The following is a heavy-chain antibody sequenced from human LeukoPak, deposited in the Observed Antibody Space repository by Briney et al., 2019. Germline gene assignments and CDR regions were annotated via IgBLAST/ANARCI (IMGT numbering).Heavy chain of an antibody. J-gene: IGHJ3*02. CDR1: GFTFSSYG. Sequence: PGGSLRLSCAASGFTFSSYGMSWVRQAPGKGLEWVSAISGSGGSTYYADSVKGRFTISRDNSKNPLYLQMNSLRAEDTAVYYCAKDLYAGYDILTGYYSSAFDIWGQGTMVTVSS. D-gene: IGHD3-9*01. V-gene: IGHV3-23*01. CDR2: ISGSGGST. CDR3: AKDLYAGYDILTGYYSSAFDI.